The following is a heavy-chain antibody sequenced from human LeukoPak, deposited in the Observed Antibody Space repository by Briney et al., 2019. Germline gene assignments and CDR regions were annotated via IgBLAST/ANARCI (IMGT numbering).Heavy chain of an antibody. CDR3: ARAGYSSGWRLIDY. V-gene: IGHV4-59*01. CDR2: IYYSGST. CDR1: GGSISSYY. J-gene: IGHJ4*02. D-gene: IGHD6-19*01. Sequence: SETLSLTCTVSGGSISSYYWSWIRQPPGKGLEWIGYIYYSGSTNYNPSLKSRVTISVDTSKNQFSLKLSSVTAADTAVYYCARAGYSSGWRLIDYWGQGTLVTVPS.